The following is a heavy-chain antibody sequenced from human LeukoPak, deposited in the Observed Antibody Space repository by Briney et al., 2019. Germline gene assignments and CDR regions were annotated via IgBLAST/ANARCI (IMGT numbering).Heavy chain of an antibody. D-gene: IGHD2-15*01. V-gene: IGHV3-23*01. Sequence: GGSLRLSCAASGFTFNNYAMSWVRQAPGKGLEWVSGISGSGDTTYYADSVKGRFTISRDNSKNTLYLQMNSLRVEDTAVYYCARGRVVVGTSILYYLDYWGPGTLVSVSS. CDR1: GFTFNNYA. J-gene: IGHJ4*02. CDR3: ARGRVVVGTSILYYLDY. CDR2: ISGSGDTT.